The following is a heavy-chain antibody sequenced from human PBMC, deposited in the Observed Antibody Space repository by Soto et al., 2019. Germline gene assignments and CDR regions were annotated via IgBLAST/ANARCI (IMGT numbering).Heavy chain of an antibody. V-gene: IGHV4-31*03. D-gene: IGHD1-7*01. J-gene: IGHJ5*02. CDR3: ATGFAAYNWNWITWFDP. CDR2: IYYSGST. Sequence: QVQLQESGPGLVKPSQTLSLTCTVSGGSISSGGYYWSWIRQHPGKGLEWIGYIYYSGSTYYNPSLKSRVTISVDTSKNQFSLKLSSVTAADTAVYYCATGFAAYNWNWITWFDPWGQGTLVTVSS. CDR1: GGSISSGGYY.